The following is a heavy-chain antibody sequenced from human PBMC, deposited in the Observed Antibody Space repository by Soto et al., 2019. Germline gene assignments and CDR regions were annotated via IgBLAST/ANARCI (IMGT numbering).Heavy chain of an antibody. V-gene: IGHV3-23*01. CDR1: GFTFNHYA. CDR3: AKGVQQWHVLYYFDY. J-gene: IGHJ4*02. Sequence: EVQLLESGGGLVQRGGSLRLSCAASGFTFNHYAMTWVRQAPGKGLEWVSSIIGSGGSTYYADSVKGRFTISRDSSMNSVYLQMGSRIADDTAVYYCAKGVQQWHVLYYFDYWGQGAQVSFSS. CDR2: IIGSGGST. D-gene: IGHD6-19*01.